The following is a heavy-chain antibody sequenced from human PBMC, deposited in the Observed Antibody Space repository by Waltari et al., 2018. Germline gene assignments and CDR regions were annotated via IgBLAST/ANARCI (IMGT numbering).Heavy chain of an antibody. CDR1: GGTFSRYA. J-gene: IGHJ5*02. V-gene: IGHV1-69*08. Sequence: QVQLVQSGAEVKKPGSSVKVSCKASGGTFSRYAISWVRQAPGQGLEWRGRIIPTFGTANYAQKFQGRVTITADKSTSTAYMELSSLRSEDTAVYYCLGDSSGYWVNWFDPWGQGTLVTVSS. CDR3: LGDSSGYWVNWFDP. D-gene: IGHD3-22*01. CDR2: IIPTFGTA.